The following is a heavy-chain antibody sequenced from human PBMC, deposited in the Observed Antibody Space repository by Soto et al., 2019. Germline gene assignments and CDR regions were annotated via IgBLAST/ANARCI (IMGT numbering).Heavy chain of an antibody. CDR1: GFTFSDYY. J-gene: IGHJ6*02. CDR2: ISSSGSTI. D-gene: IGHD3-22*01. V-gene: IGHV3-11*01. Sequence: GGSLRLSCAASGFTFSDYYMSWIRQAPGKGLEWVSYISSSGSTIYYADSVKGRFTISRDNAKNSLYLQMNSLRAEDTAVYYCARDPPTPPYDSSGYYYYYGMDVWGQGTTVTVSS. CDR3: ARDPPTPPYDSSGYYYYYGMDV.